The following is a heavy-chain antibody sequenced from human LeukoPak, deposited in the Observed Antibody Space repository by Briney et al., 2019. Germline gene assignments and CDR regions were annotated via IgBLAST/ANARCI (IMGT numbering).Heavy chain of an antibody. J-gene: IGHJ4*02. CDR2: INHSGST. V-gene: IGHV4-34*01. CDR3: ARGYIGYYGSGTWLY. D-gene: IGHD3-10*01. CDR1: GGSISTYY. Sequence: KSSETLSLTCAVSGGSISTYYWTWIRQPPGKGLEWIGEINHSGSTNYNPSLKSRVTISVDTSKNQFSLKLSSVTAADTAVYYCARGYIGYYGSGTWLYWGQGTLVTVSS.